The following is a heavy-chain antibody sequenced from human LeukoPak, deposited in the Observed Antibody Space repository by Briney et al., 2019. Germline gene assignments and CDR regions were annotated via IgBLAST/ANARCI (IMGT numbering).Heavy chain of an antibody. CDR1: GGSISSSSYY. CDR3: ARGDCSGGSCYGWFDP. V-gene: IGHV4-39*01. Sequence: SESLSLTCTVSGGSISSSSYYWGWIRQPPGKGLEWIGSIYYSGSTYYNPSLKSRVTISVDTSKNQFSLKLSSVTAADTAVYYCARGDCSGGSCYGWFDPWGQGTLVTVSS. D-gene: IGHD2-15*01. J-gene: IGHJ5*02. CDR2: IYYSGST.